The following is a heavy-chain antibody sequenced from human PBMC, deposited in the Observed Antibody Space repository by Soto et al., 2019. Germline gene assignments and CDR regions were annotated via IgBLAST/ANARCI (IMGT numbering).Heavy chain of an antibody. Sequence: QITLKESGPTLVKPTQTLTLTCTFSGFSLTTSGVGVGWIRQPPGKALEWLAVIYWDDDKRYSPSLKSRLTITKDTSKNQVVLTMTNMDPVDTAPSYCAHRLGSFSWEWLLYDYWGQGTLVTVSS. D-gene: IGHD3-3*01. CDR1: GFSLTTSGVG. CDR3: AHRLGSFSWEWLLYDY. V-gene: IGHV2-5*02. J-gene: IGHJ4*02. CDR2: IYWDDDK.